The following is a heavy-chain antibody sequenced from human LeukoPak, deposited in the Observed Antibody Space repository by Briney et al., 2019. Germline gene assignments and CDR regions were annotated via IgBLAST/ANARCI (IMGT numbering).Heavy chain of an antibody. CDR3: ARDKYKSFAWGSHRYFDS. Sequence: PGGSLRLSCAASGFTFEDYGMSWVRHAPGKRLEWVSGINWNGDSTVYADSVKGRFSISRDNAKNSLYLQMNSLRAEDTALYYCARDKYKSFAWGSHRYFDSWGQGIQVIVSS. CDR2: INWNGDST. D-gene: IGHD3-16*02. CDR1: GFTFEDYG. V-gene: IGHV3-20*04. J-gene: IGHJ5*01.